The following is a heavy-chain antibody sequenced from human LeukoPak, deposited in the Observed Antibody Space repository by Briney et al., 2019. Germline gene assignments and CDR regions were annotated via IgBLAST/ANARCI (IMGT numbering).Heavy chain of an antibody. J-gene: IGHJ4*02. CDR1: GGTFSSYA. Sequence: SVKVSCKASGGTFSSYAVSWVRQAPGQGLEWMGGIIPIFGTANYAQKFQGRVTITADESTSTAYMELSSLRSEDTAVYYCARAISLVPAAMDYWGQGTLVTVSS. CDR2: IIPIFGTA. V-gene: IGHV1-69*13. D-gene: IGHD2-2*01. CDR3: ARAISLVPAAMDY.